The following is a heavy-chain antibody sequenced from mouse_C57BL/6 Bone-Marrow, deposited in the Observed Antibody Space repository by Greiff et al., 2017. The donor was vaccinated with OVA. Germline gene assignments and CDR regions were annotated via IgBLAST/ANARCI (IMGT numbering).Heavy chain of an antibody. CDR1: GYSFTGYF. CDR2: INPYNGDT. J-gene: IGHJ2*01. D-gene: IGHD2-3*01. CDR3: ARSTHDGYYEGFDY. Sequence: EVQLQQSGPELVKPGDSVKISCKASGYSFTGYFMNWVMQSHGKSLEWIGRINPYNGDTFYNQKFKGKATLTVDKSSSTAHMELRSLTSEDSAVYNCARSTHDGYYEGFDYWGQGTTLTVSS. V-gene: IGHV1-20*01.